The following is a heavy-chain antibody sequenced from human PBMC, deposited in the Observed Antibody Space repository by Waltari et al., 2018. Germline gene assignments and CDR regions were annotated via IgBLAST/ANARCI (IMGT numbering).Heavy chain of an antibody. D-gene: IGHD6-6*01. CDR1: GGTFSSYA. CDR2: IIPIFGTA. Sequence: QVQLMQSGAEVKNPGSSVTVSCKASGGTFSSYAISWVRQSPGQGLEWMGGIIPIFGTANYAQKFQGRVTITADESTSTAYRELSSLRSEDTAVDYCARGPFEYSSWRFRYYYYGMDVWGQGTTVTVSS. CDR3: ARGPFEYSSWRFRYYYYGMDV. J-gene: IGHJ6*02. V-gene: IGHV1-69*01.